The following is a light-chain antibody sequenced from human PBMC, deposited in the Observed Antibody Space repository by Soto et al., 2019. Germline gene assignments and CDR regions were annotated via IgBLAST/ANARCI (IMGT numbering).Light chain of an antibody. CDR2: KGT. Sequence: QSALAQPASVSGSPGQSITISFTGTSSDVGAYNSVSWYQQHPHKAPQVIIYKGTQRPSGVSNRFSGSTSGNAASLTISGLQADDEADYFCCSSAPESTYGFGTGTKLTVL. CDR3: CSSAPESTYG. J-gene: IGLJ1*01. CDR1: SSDVGAYNS. V-gene: IGLV2-23*01.